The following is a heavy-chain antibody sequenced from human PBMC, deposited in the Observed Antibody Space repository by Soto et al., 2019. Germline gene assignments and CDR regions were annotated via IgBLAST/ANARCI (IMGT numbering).Heavy chain of an antibody. D-gene: IGHD6-6*01. V-gene: IGHV1-8*01. CDR1: GYTFTSYD. CDR2: MNPNSGNT. J-gene: IGHJ5*02. Sequence: ASVKVSCKASGYTFTSYDINWVRQATGQGLEWMGWMNPNSGNTGYAQKFQGRVTMTRNTSISTAYMELSSLRSEDAAVYYCARARSIAARHPKQNKNWFDTWGQGTLVTVSS. CDR3: ARARSIAARHPKQNKNWFDT.